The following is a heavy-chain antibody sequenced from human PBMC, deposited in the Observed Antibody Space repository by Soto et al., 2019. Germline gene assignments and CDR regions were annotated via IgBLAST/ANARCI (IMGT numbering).Heavy chain of an antibody. D-gene: IGHD6-13*01. CDR2: ISNSGTYI. CDR1: GCTFSSYS. CDR3: ARGFRQQLILTGRDV. V-gene: IGHV3-21*01. J-gene: IGHJ6*02. Sequence: EVQLVESGGGLVKAGGSLRLSCAASGCTFSSYSMNWVRQAPGKGLEWVSSISNSGTYIYYADSVKGRFTISRDKAKNSLDLQMNSLRAYDTALYYCARGFRQQLILTGRDVWGQGTTVTVSS.